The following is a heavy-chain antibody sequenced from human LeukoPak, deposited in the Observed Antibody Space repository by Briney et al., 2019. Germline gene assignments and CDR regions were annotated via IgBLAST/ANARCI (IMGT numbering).Heavy chain of an antibody. CDR2: IISITGGGTS. CDR3: TTHRGEWVLDY. D-gene: IGHD3-16*01. CDR1: GFTFSNVW. V-gene: IGHV3-15*01. Sequence: GGSLRLSCAAAGFTFSNVWMSWVSQAPGKGLEGVGRIISITGGGTSDYPAPVKGRFTISRDDSKNTLYLQMNSLKTEDTAVYYCTTHRGEWVLDYWGQGTLVTVSS. J-gene: IGHJ4*02.